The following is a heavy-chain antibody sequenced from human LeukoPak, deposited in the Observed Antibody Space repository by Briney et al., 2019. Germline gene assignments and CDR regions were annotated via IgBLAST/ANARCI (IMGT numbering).Heavy chain of an antibody. V-gene: IGHV3-23*01. CDR3: ATRPNYYDSSGYYYGPLDY. J-gene: IGHJ4*02. Sequence: GGSLRLSCAASGFTFSSYAMSWVRQAPGKGLEWVSAISGSGGSTYYADSVKGRFTISRDNSKNTLYLQMNSLRAEYTAVYYCATRPNYYDSSGYYYGPLDYWGQGTLVTVSS. D-gene: IGHD3-22*01. CDR2: ISGSGGST. CDR1: GFTFSSYA.